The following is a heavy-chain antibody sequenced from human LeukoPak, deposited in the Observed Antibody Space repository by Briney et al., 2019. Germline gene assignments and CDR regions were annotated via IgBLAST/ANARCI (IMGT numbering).Heavy chain of an antibody. V-gene: IGHV5-51*01. D-gene: IGHD1-26*01. CDR3: ARHLRVGRIAPFDF. CDR2: IYPGDSDT. J-gene: IGHJ4*02. Sequence: GESLKISCEGSGYWFTSYWIGWVRQMPGKGLEWMGVIYPGDSDTIYSPSFQGQVTISVDKSMRTAYLQWISLKASDTAIYYCARHLRVGRIAPFDFWGQGTLVTVSS. CDR1: GYWFTSYW.